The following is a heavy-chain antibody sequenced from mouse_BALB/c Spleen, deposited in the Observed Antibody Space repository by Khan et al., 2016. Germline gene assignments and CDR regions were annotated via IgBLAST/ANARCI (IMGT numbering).Heavy chain of an antibody. CDR1: GYTFTDYY. J-gene: IGHJ4*01. CDR3: ARSYYGYFAMDY. D-gene: IGHD1-2*01. V-gene: IGHV1-77*01. CDR2: LFPGSGIT. Sequence: QVQLQQSGTELPRPGASVKLSCKASGYTFTDYYLHWVKQRTGQGLEWIGELFPGSGITYYTEKIKGKASLPADTASSTAYMQLSSLTSEDSAVYFCARSYYGYFAMDYWGHGASVTVSS.